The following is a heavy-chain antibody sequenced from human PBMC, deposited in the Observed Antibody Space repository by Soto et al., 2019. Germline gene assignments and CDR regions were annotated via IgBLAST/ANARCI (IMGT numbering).Heavy chain of an antibody. Sequence: QVQLQESGPGLVKPSQTLSLTCTVSGGSISSPDHFWSWIRQPPGKGLELIGYMFFSGATYYTPSLKSRAIISTNMSKNQFSLNLGSVTAADTAVYFCARGLGNYDLLTGHYNPFYFDFWGQGALVTVSS. D-gene: IGHD3-9*01. CDR3: ARGLGNYDLLTGHYNPFYFDF. CDR2: MFFSGAT. J-gene: IGHJ4*02. CDR1: GGSISSPDHF. V-gene: IGHV4-30-4*01.